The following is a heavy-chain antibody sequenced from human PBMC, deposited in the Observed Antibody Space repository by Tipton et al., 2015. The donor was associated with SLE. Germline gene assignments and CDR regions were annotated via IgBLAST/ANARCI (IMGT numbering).Heavy chain of an antibody. D-gene: IGHD1-7*01. V-gene: IGHV4-39*07. CDR2: SGST. J-gene: IGHJ4*02. Sequence: SGSTYYNPSLKSRVTISVDTSKNQFSLKLSSVTAADTAVYYCARGAGLELRTQWGQGTLVTVSS. CDR3: ARGAGLELRTQ.